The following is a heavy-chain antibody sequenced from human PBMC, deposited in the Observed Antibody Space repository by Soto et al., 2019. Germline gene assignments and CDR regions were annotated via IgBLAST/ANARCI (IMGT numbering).Heavy chain of an antibody. Sequence: GGSLRLSCAASGFTFSSYSMNWVRQAPGKGLEWVSSISSSSSYIYYADSVKGRFTISRDKSKNQFSLKLSSVTAADTAVYYCARDSVAEFGGVIVIPHFDYWGQGTLVTVSS. J-gene: IGHJ4*02. CDR1: GFTFSSYS. CDR2: ISSSSSYI. D-gene: IGHD3-16*02. CDR3: ARDSVAEFGGVIVIPHFDY. V-gene: IGHV3-21*04.